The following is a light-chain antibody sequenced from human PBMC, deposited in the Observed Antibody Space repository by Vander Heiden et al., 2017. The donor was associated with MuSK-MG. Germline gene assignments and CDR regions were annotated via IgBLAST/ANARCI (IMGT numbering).Light chain of an antibody. J-gene: IGKJ1*01. CDR1: QSISSY. V-gene: IGKV1-39*01. Sequence: DIQMTQSPSSLSASVGDRVTITCRASQSISSYLNWYQQKPGKAPKLLIYAASSLQSGVPSRFSGSGSGTDFTLTISRLQPEDFATYYCQQRYSTPQFGQGTKVEIK. CDR2: AAS. CDR3: QQRYSTPQ.